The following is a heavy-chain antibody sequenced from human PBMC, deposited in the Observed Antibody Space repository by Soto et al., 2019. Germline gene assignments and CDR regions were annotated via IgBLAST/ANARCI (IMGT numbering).Heavy chain of an antibody. V-gene: IGHV3-23*01. CDR1: GFNFRSYA. J-gene: IGHJ5*02. CDR2: ISGSGGST. Sequence: PGGSLRLSCAASGFNFRSYAMSWVRQVPGKGLEWVSAISGSGGSTYYADSVKGRFTISRDNSKNTLYLQMNSLRAEDTAVYYCAKSYGDYVPWFDPWGQGTLVTVSS. D-gene: IGHD4-17*01. CDR3: AKSYGDYVPWFDP.